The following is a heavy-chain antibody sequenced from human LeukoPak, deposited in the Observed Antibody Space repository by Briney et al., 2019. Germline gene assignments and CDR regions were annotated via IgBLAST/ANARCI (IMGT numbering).Heavy chain of an antibody. V-gene: IGHV1-69*05. CDR2: IIPIFGTA. Sequence: SVKVSCKASGGTFSSYAISWVRQAPGQGLEWMGGIIPIFGTANYAQKFQGRVTITTDESTSTAYMELSSLRSEDTAVYYCARDMGSVPAATPAGDYYYYMDVWGKGTTVTVSS. CDR1: GGTFSSYA. J-gene: IGHJ6*03. CDR3: ARDMGSVPAATPAGDYYYYMDV. D-gene: IGHD2-2*01.